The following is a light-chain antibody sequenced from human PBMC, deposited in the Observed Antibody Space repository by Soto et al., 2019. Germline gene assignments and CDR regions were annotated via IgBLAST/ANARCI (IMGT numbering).Light chain of an antibody. CDR3: QTWGTGFEV. CDR1: SAHSSYA. V-gene: IGLV4-69*01. Sequence: QPVLTQSPSASASLGASVKLTCTLSSAHSSYAIAWHQQQPGKSPRFLMRLDSDGSVYKGDGIPDRFSGYISGAERYLTISSLQSEDEADYYCQTWGTGFEVFGGGTKVTVL. J-gene: IGLJ3*02. CDR2: LDSDGSV.